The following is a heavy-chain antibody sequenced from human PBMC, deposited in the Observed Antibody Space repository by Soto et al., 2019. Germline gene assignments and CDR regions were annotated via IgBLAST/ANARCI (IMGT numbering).Heavy chain of an antibody. CDR3: ARGRGVVKSSRGMDV. Sequence: GASVKVSCKASGYTFTSYAMHWVRQAPGQRLEWMGWINAGNGNTKYSQKFQGRVTITRDTSASTAYMELSSLRSEDTAVYYCARGRGVVKSSRGMDVWGQGTTVTVSS. J-gene: IGHJ6*02. CDR2: INAGNGNT. CDR1: GYTFTSYA. V-gene: IGHV1-3*01. D-gene: IGHD2-2*01.